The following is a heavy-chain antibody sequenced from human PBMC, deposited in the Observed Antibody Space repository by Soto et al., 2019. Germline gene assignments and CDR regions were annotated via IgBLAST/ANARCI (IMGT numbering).Heavy chain of an antibody. J-gene: IGHJ5*02. Sequence: EVQLVESGGGLVKPGGSLRLSCAASGFTFSNAWMSWVRQAPGKGLEWVGRIKSKTDGGTTDYAAPVKGRFTISRDDSKNTLYLQMSSLKTEDTAVYYCTPDWEQQLVMDWFDPWGQGTLVTVSS. CDR3: TPDWEQQLVMDWFDP. CDR2: IKSKTDGGTT. D-gene: IGHD6-13*01. CDR1: GFTFSNAW. V-gene: IGHV3-15*01.